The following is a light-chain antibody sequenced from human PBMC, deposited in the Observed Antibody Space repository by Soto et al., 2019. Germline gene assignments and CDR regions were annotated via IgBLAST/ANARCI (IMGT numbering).Light chain of an antibody. CDR3: QTWGTGTVV. CDR1: SGHTNYA. V-gene: IGLV4-69*02. J-gene: IGLJ2*01. Sequence: QAVVTQSPAASASLGASVKLTCTLSSGHTNYAIAWHQQRPDKGPRYLMKLNGDGSQTKGGGIPDRFSGSSSGAERYLTISSLQSEDEADYYCQTWGTGTVVFGGGTKLTVL. CDR2: LNGDGSQ.